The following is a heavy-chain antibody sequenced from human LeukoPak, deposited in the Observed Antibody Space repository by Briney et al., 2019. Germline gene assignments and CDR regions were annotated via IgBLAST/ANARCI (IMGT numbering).Heavy chain of an antibody. J-gene: IGHJ4*02. V-gene: IGHV4-31*03. CDR1: GGSISSGGYY. D-gene: IGHD3-22*01. CDR2: IYYSGST. CDR3: ASTPVDSSGYYDY. Sequence: SETLSLTCTVSGGSISSGGYYWSWIRQHPGKGLEWIGYIYYSGSTYYSPSLKSRVTISVDTSKNQFSLKLSSVTAADTAVYYCASTPVDSSGYYDYWGQGTLVTVSS.